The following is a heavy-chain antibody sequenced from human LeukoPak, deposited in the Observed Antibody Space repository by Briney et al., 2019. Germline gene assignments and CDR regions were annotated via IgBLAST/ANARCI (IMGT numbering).Heavy chain of an antibody. CDR3: AGGPDQEFDF. J-gene: IGHJ4*02. V-gene: IGHV1-46*02. CDR2: INPRDGGT. CDR1: GHTLNNHF. Sequence: ASVRVSCKSSGHTLNNHFIHWVRQVPGQGLEWMGMINPRDGGTTTLQTFQGRLTMTRDTSTSTLYMGPSSLRSEDTATYFCAGGPDQEFDFWGQGTLASVSS.